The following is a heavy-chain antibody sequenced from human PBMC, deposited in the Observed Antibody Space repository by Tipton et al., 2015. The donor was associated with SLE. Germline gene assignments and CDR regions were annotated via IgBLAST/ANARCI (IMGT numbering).Heavy chain of an antibody. J-gene: IGHJ3*02. CDR3: ARRHVDTSGYYLGAFEI. Sequence: LRLSCTVSGGSISTYYWSWIRQSPGKGLEWIGYIHKSGSTHYHPSLRGRVTISVDASKNQFSLELISVTAADTAVYYCARRHVDTSGYYLGAFEIWGQGKMVTVSS. CDR1: GGSISTYY. D-gene: IGHD3-22*01. V-gene: IGHV4-59*01. CDR2: IHKSGST.